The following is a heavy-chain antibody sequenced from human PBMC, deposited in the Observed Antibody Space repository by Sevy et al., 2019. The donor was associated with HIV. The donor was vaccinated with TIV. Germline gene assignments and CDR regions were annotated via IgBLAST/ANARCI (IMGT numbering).Heavy chain of an antibody. CDR3: TRGYYYDSSGYSDY. CDR1: GFTFGDYA. D-gene: IGHD3-22*01. V-gene: IGHV3-49*03. Sequence: GGSLRLSCTGSGFTFGDYAMSWFRQAPGMGLEWVGFIRSKDYGGATEYAASVKGRFTISRDDSKSIADLQMNSLNTEDTAVYYCTRGYYYDSSGYSDYWGQRTLVTVSS. CDR2: IRSKDYGGAT. J-gene: IGHJ4*02.